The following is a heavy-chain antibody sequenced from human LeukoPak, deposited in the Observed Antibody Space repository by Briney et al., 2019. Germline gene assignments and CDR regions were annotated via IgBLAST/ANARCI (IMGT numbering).Heavy chain of an antibody. J-gene: IGHJ6*02. D-gene: IGHD5-18*01. V-gene: IGHV4-34*01. CDR1: GGSFSGYY. CDR3: ARSGYSYGYNYYYGMDV. Sequence: SSETLSLTCAVYGGSFSGYYWSWIRQPPGKGLEWIGEINHSGSTNSNPSLKSRVTISVDTSKNQFSLKLRSVTAADTAVYYCARSGYSYGYNYYYGMDVWGQGTTVTVSS. CDR2: INHSGST.